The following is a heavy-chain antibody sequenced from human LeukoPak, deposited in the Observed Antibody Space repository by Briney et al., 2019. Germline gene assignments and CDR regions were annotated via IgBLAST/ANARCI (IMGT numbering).Heavy chain of an antibody. CDR3: ARVGSGSYVDY. Sequence: PGGSLRLSCAASGFTFSSYGMHWVRQAPGKGLEWVAVIWYDGSNKYYADSVEGRFTISRDNSKNTLYLQMNSLRAEDTAVYYCARVGSGSYVDYWGQGTLVTVSS. D-gene: IGHD1-26*01. CDR1: GFTFSSYG. V-gene: IGHV3-33*01. J-gene: IGHJ4*02. CDR2: IWYDGSNK.